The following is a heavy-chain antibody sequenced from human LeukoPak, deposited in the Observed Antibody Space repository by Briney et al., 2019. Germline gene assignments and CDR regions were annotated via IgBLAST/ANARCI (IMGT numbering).Heavy chain of an antibody. CDR2: IYTSGTS. Sequence: SETLSLTCTVSGGSVRSYYWSWIRQPAGKGLEWIGQIYTSGTSNYNPSLKSRLTMSVDTSKNQVSLKLSSVTAADTAVYYCARDTHISLIVVGDAFEIWGQGTMVTVSS. CDR3: ARDTHISLIVVGDAFEI. V-gene: IGHV4-4*07. D-gene: IGHD3-22*01. J-gene: IGHJ3*02. CDR1: GGSVRSYY.